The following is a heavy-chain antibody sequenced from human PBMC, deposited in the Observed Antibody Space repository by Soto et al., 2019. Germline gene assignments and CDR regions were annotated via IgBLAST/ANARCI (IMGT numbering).Heavy chain of an antibody. CDR1: GGSISTSRSY. CDR2: IFYSGST. V-gene: IGHV4-39*01. J-gene: IGHJ5*02. CDR3: ARQPTTGDTDLWFDP. Sequence: PSETLSLTCNVSGGSISTSRSYWAWIRQPPGKGLEWLANIFYSGSTYYNPFLASRVTVSVDTSKNEFSLKLRSVTAADTAVYYCARQPTTGDTDLWFDPWGQGTLVTVSS. D-gene: IGHD2-21*01.